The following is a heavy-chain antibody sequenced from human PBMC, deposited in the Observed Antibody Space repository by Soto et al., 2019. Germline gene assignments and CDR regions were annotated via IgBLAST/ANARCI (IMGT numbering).Heavy chain of an antibody. CDR1: GVTFSSYG. CDR2: IWYDGSNK. CDR3: ARETYYYDSSGFKTYAFDI. Sequence: GGSLRLSCAASGVTFSSYGMHWVRQAPGKGLEWVAVIWYDGSNKYYADSAKGRFTISRDNSKNTLYLQMNSLRAEDTAVYYCARETYYYDSSGFKTYAFDIWGQGTMVTVSS. V-gene: IGHV3-33*01. D-gene: IGHD3-22*01. J-gene: IGHJ3*02.